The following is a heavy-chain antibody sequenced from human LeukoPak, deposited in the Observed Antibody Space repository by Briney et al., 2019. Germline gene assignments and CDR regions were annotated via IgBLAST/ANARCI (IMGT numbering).Heavy chain of an antibody. V-gene: IGHV3-30*02. J-gene: IGHJ4*02. CDR2: VRFNGGNE. D-gene: IGHD5-12*01. CDR1: GFALGSYG. CDR3: AREFNSGYHSGGPRY. Sequence: GGSPRLSCTASGFALGSYGMHWVRQAPGKGLEWLAFVRFNGGNEYYADSVKGRFTISRDTSKNTLFLQMKSLRVEDTAVYSCAREFNSGYHSGGPRYWGLGTLVTVSS.